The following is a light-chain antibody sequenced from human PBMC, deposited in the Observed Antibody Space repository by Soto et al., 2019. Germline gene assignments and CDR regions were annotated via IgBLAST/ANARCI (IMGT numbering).Light chain of an antibody. Sequence: EIGLTQFPDTLSLSPGERATLSCRASQSVSSSNLAWYQHKPGQAPRLLIYVASRRATGIPDRFSGSGSGTEFTLTITRLEPEDFAVYYCQQHGSGPWTFGQGTKVEIK. J-gene: IGKJ1*01. CDR1: QSVSSSN. CDR2: VAS. CDR3: QQHGSGPWT. V-gene: IGKV3-20*01.